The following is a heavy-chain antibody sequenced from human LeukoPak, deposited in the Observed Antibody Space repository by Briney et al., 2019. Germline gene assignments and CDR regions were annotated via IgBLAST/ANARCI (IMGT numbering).Heavy chain of an antibody. CDR1: GFSFGGYA. J-gene: IGHJ2*01. V-gene: IGHV3-9*01. D-gene: IGHD2-21*02. CDR3: VKSGGYATAIRYFDL. Sequence: GRSLRLSCAASGFSFGGYALHWVRQAPGKGMEWVASISWNSGDIVHADSVKGRFTISRDNAKNSLYLQMDSLRTEDTALYYCVKSGGYATAIRYFDLWGRGTLVTVSS. CDR2: ISWNSGDI.